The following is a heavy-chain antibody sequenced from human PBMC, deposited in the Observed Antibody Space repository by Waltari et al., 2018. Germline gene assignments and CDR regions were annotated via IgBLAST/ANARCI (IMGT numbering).Heavy chain of an antibody. CDR1: GFTFSSYG. Sequence: QVQLVESGGGVVQPGGSLRLSCAASGFTFSSYGMHWVRQAPGKGLEWVAFIRYDGSNKYYADSVKGRFTISRDNSKNTLYLQMNSLRAEDTAVYYCAKGDSSSSPFDYWGQGTLVTVSS. V-gene: IGHV3-30*02. J-gene: IGHJ4*02. CDR2: IRYDGSNK. CDR3: AKGDSSSSPFDY. D-gene: IGHD6-6*01.